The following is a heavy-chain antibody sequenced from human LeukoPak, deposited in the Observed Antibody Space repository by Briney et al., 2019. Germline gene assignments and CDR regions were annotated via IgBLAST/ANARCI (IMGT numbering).Heavy chain of an antibody. D-gene: IGHD5-12*01. CDR1: GFTLSRFN. Sequence: LGGSLRLSCAASGFTLSRFNMNWVRQAPGKGLEWVSFISLSGSYMYYADSVKGRFTITRDNAKNSLYLQMDSLRGEDTAVYYCARENILEDTSTVDYWGQGTLVTVSS. J-gene: IGHJ4*02. CDR2: ISLSGSYM. CDR3: ARENILEDTSTVDY. V-gene: IGHV3-21*06.